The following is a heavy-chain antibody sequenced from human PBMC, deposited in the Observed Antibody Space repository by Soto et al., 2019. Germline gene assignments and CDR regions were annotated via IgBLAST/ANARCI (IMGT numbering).Heavy chain of an antibody. D-gene: IGHD3-10*01. Sequence: PGVSLRVSCAASGFSFTDCYMSWISKAPGKGLECVSYISGSSTHTNYADSVKGRFTISRDNAKNSLYLQMNSLRAEDTAVYYCARDRRYGSPSYYYRYWGQGTLVTVSS. CDR1: GFSFTDCY. CDR3: ARDRRYGSPSYYYRY. V-gene: IGHV3-11*05. J-gene: IGHJ4*02. CDR2: ISGSSTHT.